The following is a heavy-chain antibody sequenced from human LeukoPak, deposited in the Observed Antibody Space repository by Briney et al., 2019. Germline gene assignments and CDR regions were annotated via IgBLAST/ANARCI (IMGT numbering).Heavy chain of an antibody. D-gene: IGHD3-22*01. CDR1: GYTFTDYT. J-gene: IGHJ4*02. V-gene: IGHV1-3*01. CDR3: ANPRYDSSGYYYVD. CDR2: INGGSGNT. Sequence: ASVKVSCTASGYTFTDYTMHWLRQAPGQRLDWMGWINGGSGNTKYSQEFQGRVTITRDTSASTAYMELSSLRSEETAVYYCANPRYDSSGYYYVDWGQGTLVTVSS.